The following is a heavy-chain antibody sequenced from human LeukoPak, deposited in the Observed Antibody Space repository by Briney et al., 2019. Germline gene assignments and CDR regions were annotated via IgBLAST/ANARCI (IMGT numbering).Heavy chain of an antibody. CDR2: IYHSGNT. J-gene: IGHJ5*02. Sequence: SETLSLTCTVSGGSIRGYYWTWIRQPPGKGLEWIGNIYHSGNTNYNPSLKSRVTISVGTSKNQFSLRLSSVTAADTAVYYCARHRYNSGWYQASWGQGTLVTVSS. D-gene: IGHD6-19*01. CDR3: ARHRYNSGWYQAS. V-gene: IGHV4-59*08. CDR1: GGSIRGYY.